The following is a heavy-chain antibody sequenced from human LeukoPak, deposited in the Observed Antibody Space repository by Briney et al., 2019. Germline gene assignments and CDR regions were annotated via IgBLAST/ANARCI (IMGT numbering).Heavy chain of an antibody. V-gene: IGHV1-69*10. Sequence: SVKVSFKASGGTFSSYTISWVRQAPGQGLEWMGGIIPILGIANYAQKFQGRVTITADKSTSTAYMELSSLRSEDTAVYYCASRYSGYGRSPANEFDYWGQGTLVTVSS. J-gene: IGHJ4*02. D-gene: IGHD5-12*01. CDR3: ASRYSGYGRSPANEFDY. CDR1: GGTFSSYT. CDR2: IIPILGIA.